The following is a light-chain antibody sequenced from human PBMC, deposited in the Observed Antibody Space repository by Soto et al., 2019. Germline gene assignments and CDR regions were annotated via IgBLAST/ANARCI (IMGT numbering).Light chain of an antibody. CDR2: GAS. CDR3: QQYGSSPTWT. Sequence: EIGMTQSAATLSVSPGERATLSCRASQSVSSNLAWYQQKPGQAPRLPIYGASTRATGIPARFSGSGSGTDFTLTISRLEPEDFAVYYGQQYGSSPTWTFGQGTKVDIK. V-gene: IGKV3-20*01. J-gene: IGKJ1*01. CDR1: QSVSSN.